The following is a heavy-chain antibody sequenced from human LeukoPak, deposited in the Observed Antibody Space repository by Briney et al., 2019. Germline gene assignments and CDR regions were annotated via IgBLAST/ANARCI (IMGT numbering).Heavy chain of an antibody. Sequence: GGSLRLSCAASGFTFSSYGMHWVRQAPGKGLEWVAFIRYDGSNKYYADSVKGRFTISRDNSKNTLYLQMNSLRAEDTAVYYCARHKQGSSWNEFFDYWGQGTLVTVSS. V-gene: IGHV3-30*02. CDR3: ARHKQGSSWNEFFDY. CDR1: GFTFSSYG. CDR2: IRYDGSNK. J-gene: IGHJ4*02. D-gene: IGHD6-13*01.